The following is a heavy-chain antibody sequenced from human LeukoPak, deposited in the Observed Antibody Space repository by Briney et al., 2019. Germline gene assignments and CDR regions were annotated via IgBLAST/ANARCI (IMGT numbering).Heavy chain of an antibody. D-gene: IGHD3-22*01. CDR1: GFTVSSNY. CDR3: AKTDSSGYSIEF. V-gene: IGHV3-53*01. CDR2: IYSGGST. Sequence: GGSLRLSCAASGFTVSSNYMSWVRQAPGKGLEWVSVIYSGGSTYYADSVKGRFTISRDNSKNTLYLQMNSLRAEDTAVYYCAKTDSSGYSIEFWGQGTLVTVSS. J-gene: IGHJ4*02.